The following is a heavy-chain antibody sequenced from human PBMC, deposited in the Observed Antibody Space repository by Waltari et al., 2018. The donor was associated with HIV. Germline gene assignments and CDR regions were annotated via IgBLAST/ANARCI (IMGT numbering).Heavy chain of an antibody. V-gene: IGHV4-59*01. D-gene: IGHD3-3*01. Sequence: QVQLQESGPGLVKPSETLSLTCTVSGGSISSYYWSWIRQPPGKGLEWIGDIYYSESTNYNPSLKSRVTISVDTSKNQFSLKLSSVTAADTAVYYCAMTPYDFWSGYPVIGGDALDIWGQGTMVTVSS. CDR1: GGSISSYY. CDR2: IYYSEST. J-gene: IGHJ3*02. CDR3: AMTPYDFWSGYPVIGGDALDI.